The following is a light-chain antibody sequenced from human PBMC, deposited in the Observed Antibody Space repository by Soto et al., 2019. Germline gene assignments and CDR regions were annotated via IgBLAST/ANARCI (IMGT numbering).Light chain of an antibody. J-gene: IGLJ1*01. CDR2: DVS. CDR1: RSDVGGYNY. CDR3: SSYTSSSTPYV. V-gene: IGLV2-14*01. Sequence: QSVLTQPASVSGAPGQSITLSCTGNRSDVGGYNYVSWYQQHPGKAPKLMIYDVSNRPSGVSNRFSGSKSGNTAPLTISGLQAEDEADYYCSSYTSSSTPYVFGTGTKVTVL.